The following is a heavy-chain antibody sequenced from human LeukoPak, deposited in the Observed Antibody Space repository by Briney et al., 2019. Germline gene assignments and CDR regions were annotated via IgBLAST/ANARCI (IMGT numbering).Heavy chain of an antibody. CDR1: GYTFTGYY. J-gene: IGHJ4*02. V-gene: IGHV1-2*02. Sequence: AAVKVSCKASGYTFTGYYMHWVRQAPGQGLEWMGWINPNSGGTNYAQKFQGRVTMTRDTSISTAYMELSRLRSDDTAVYYCAREKVTMVRGVTPSDYWGQGTLVTVSS. CDR2: INPNSGGT. D-gene: IGHD3-10*01. CDR3: AREKVTMVRGVTPSDY.